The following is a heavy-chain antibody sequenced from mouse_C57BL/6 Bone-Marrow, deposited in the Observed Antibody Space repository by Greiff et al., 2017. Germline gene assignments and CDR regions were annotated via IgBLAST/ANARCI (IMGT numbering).Heavy chain of an antibody. CDR3: ADYNGSNGVYWYFDV. CDR2: IHPNSGST. V-gene: IGHV1-64*01. D-gene: IGHD1-1*01. J-gene: IGHJ1*03. Sequence: QVQLQQSGAELVKPGASVKLSCKASGYTFTSYWMHWVKQRPGQGLEWIGMIHPNSGSTNYNEKFKSKATLTVDNSSSTAYMQHRSLTSEDSSVYYCADYNGSNGVYWYFDVWGTGTTVTVSS. CDR1: GYTFTSYW.